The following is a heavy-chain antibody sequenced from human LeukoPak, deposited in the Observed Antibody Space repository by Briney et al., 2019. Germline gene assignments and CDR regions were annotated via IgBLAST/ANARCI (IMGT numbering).Heavy chain of an antibody. CDR3: ARLTRGFFDY. Sequence: GGSLRLSCAASGFTVSSNYMSWVRQAPGKGLEWVSVIYSDGSTYYADSVKGRFTISRDNSKNTLYLQMNSLRAEDTAVYYCARLTRGFFDYWGQGTLVTVSS. D-gene: IGHD3-10*01. CDR2: IYSDGST. V-gene: IGHV3-53*01. J-gene: IGHJ4*02. CDR1: GFTVSSNY.